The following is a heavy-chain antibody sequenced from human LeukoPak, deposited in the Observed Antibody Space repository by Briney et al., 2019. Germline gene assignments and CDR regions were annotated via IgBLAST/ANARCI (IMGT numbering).Heavy chain of an antibody. CDR2: VIPIFGTA. J-gene: IGHJ3*02. Sequence: GKGSCKAFGGTPRSYAISWGGQAPGQGREWMGGVIPIFGTANYAQKFQGRVTITADKSTSTAYMELSSLRSEDTAVYYCASSDGSGSYYNLDAFDIWGQGTMVTVSS. CDR3: ASSDGSGSYYNLDAFDI. D-gene: IGHD3-10*01. V-gene: IGHV1-69*06. CDR1: GGTPRSYA.